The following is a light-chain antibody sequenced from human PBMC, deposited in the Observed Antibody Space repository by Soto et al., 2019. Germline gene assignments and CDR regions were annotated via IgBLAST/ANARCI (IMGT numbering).Light chain of an antibody. J-gene: IGLJ1*01. V-gene: IGLV2-8*01. CDR1: SSDVGGYDY. CDR3: SSYAGSSTYV. Sequence: QSALTQPPSASGSPGQSVTISCTGTSSDVGGYDYVSWYQQHPGKAPKLTIYEVSKRPSGVPDRFSGSKSGNTASLTASGLQAEDEADYYCSSYAGSSTYVFGTGTKVTVL. CDR2: EVS.